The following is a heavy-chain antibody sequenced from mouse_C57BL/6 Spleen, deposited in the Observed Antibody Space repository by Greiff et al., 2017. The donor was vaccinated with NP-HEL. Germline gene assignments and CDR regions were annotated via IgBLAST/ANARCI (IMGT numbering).Heavy chain of an antibody. CDR3: ARYYSSSYYAMDY. J-gene: IGHJ4*01. V-gene: IGHV14-3*01. Sequence: VQLQQSVAELVRPGASVKLSCTASGFNIKNTYMHWVKQRPEQGLEWIGRIVPANGNTKYAAKFQGKATITADTSSNTAYLQLSSLTSEDTAIYYCARYYSSSYYAMDYWGQGTSVTVSS. CDR1: GFNIKNTY. CDR2: IVPANGNT. D-gene: IGHD1-1*01.